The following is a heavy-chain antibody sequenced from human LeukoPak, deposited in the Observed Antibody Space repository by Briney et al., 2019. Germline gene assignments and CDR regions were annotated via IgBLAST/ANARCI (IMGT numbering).Heavy chain of an antibody. D-gene: IGHD6-19*01. V-gene: IGHV1-69*05. Sequence: ASVKVSCKASGGTFSSYAISWVRQAPGQGLEWMGGIIPIFGTANYAQKFQGRVTITRDTSASTAYMELSSLRSEDTAVYYCARGAPIRVAVAATFDPWGQGTLVTVPP. CDR3: ARGAPIRVAVAATFDP. J-gene: IGHJ5*02. CDR2: IIPIFGTA. CDR1: GGTFSSYA.